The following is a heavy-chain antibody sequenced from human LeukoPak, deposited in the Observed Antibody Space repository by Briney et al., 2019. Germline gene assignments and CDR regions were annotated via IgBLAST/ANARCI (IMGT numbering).Heavy chain of an antibody. V-gene: IGHV7-4-1*02. Sequence: SVKVSCKASGYTFTSYAMNWVRQAPGQGLEWMGWINTNTGNPTYAQGFAGRFVSSLDTSVSTAYLQISSLKAEDTAVYYCARSYYFDSSAYYLFDYWGQGTLVTVSS. J-gene: IGHJ4*02. CDR2: INTNTGNP. D-gene: IGHD3-22*01. CDR1: GYTFTSYA. CDR3: ARSYYFDSSAYYLFDY.